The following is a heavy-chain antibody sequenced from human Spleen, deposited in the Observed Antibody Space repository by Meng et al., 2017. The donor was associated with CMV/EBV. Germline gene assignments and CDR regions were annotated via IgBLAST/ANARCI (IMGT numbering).Heavy chain of an antibody. CDR1: GFTFSSYG. CDR2: IWYDGSNK. Sequence: GGSLRLSCADSGFTFSSYGMHWVRQAPGKGLEWVAVIWYDGSNKYYADSVKGRFTISRDNSKNTLYLQMNSLRSDDTAVYYCARGTTAVYWGQGTLVTVSS. D-gene: IGHD4-23*01. V-gene: IGHV3-33*08. CDR3: ARGTTAVY. J-gene: IGHJ4*02.